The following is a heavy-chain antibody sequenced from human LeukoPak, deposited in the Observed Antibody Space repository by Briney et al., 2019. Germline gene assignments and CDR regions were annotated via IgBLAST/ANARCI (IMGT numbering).Heavy chain of an antibody. CDR2: ISYDGSNK. D-gene: IGHD1-26*01. CDR1: GFTFSSYA. Sequence: GRSLRLSCAASGFTFSSYAMHWVRQASGKGLEWVAVISYDGSNKYYADSVKGRFTISRDNSKNTLYLQMNSLRAEDTAVYYCARDGGYLDYYYYMDVWGKGTTVTVSS. J-gene: IGHJ6*03. CDR3: ARDGGYLDYYYYMDV. V-gene: IGHV3-30*04.